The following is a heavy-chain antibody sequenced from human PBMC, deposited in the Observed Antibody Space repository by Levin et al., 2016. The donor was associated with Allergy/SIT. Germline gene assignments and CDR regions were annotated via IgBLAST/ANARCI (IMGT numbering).Heavy chain of an antibody. CDR2: ISGSGGST. CDR3: AKVRAARPSYYYGMDV. D-gene: IGHD6-6*01. Sequence: VRQAPGKGLEWVSAISGSGGSTYYADSVKGRFTISRDNSKNTLYLQMNSLRAEDTAVYYCAKVRAARPSYYYGMDVWGQGTTVTVSS. J-gene: IGHJ6*02. V-gene: IGHV3-23*01.